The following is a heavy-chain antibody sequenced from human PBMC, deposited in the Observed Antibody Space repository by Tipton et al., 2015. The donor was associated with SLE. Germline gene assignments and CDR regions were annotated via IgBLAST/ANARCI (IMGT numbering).Heavy chain of an antibody. V-gene: IGHV4-38-2*01. CDR3: ARLEDPFGIFGVPKGWFDP. Sequence: TLSLTCDVFGYSISGGYYWGWIRQTPGKGLEWIGSIYHSGSTNYTPSLESRVTISRDTSKNRFSLELTSVTAADTAVYYCARLEDPFGIFGVPKGWFDPWGQGTLVTVSS. D-gene: IGHD3-3*01. CDR2: IYHSGST. CDR1: GYSISGGYY. J-gene: IGHJ5*02.